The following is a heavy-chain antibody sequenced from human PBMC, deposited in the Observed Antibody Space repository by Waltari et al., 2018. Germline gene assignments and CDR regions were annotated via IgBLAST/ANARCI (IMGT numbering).Heavy chain of an antibody. V-gene: IGHV3-7*01. CDR3: AIGGVETSWYWRY. D-gene: IGHD6-13*01. CDR1: GFTFSISW. Sequence: EVQVVESGGGLVQPGGSLRLSCAASGFTFSISWMTWVRQALGKGLEWVAKRKTDGSGTYYVDSGKGRFTISRDNTKNSLYLQMSRLRAEDTAVYYCAIGGVETSWYWRYWGQGTLVTVSS. J-gene: IGHJ4*02. CDR2: RKTDGSGT.